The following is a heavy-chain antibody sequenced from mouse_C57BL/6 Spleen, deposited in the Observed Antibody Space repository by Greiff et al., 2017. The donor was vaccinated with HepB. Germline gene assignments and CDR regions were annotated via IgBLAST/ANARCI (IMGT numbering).Heavy chain of an antibody. J-gene: IGHJ2*01. CDR3: ATIYYGYDFDY. CDR2: IYPRSGNT. Sequence: QVQLQQSGAELARPGASVKLSCKASGYTFTSHGISWVKQRTGQGLEWIGEIYPRSGNTYYNEKFKGKATLPADKSSSTAYMELRSLTSEDSAVYFCATIYYGYDFDYWGQGTTLTVSS. V-gene: IGHV1-81*01. CDR1: GYTFTSHG. D-gene: IGHD2-2*01.